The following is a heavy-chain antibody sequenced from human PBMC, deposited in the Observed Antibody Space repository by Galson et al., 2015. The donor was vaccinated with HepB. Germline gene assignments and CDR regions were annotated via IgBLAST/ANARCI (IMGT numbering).Heavy chain of an antibody. V-gene: IGHV3-21*01. J-gene: IGHJ6*02. CDR3: AREGCSSTSCHYYYYGMDV. Sequence: SLRLSCAASGFTFSSYSMNWVRQAPGKGLEWVSSISSSSSYIYYADSVKGRFTISRDNAKNSLYLQMNSLRAEDTAVYYCAREGCSSTSCHYYYYGMDVWGQGTTVTVSS. CDR1: GFTFSSYS. CDR2: ISSSSSYI. D-gene: IGHD2-2*01.